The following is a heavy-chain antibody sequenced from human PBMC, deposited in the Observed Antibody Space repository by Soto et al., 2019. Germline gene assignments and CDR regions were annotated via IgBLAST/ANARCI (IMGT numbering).Heavy chain of an antibody. J-gene: IGHJ4*02. CDR3: AKDRGGFAGGWEYFDY. CDR2: SSGSGGST. CDR1: GFTFAGYST. Sequence: PGGSLRLSCAASGFTFAGYSTMSWVRQAPGKGLEWVSSSSGSGGSTYYADSVTCRFTISRDNSKNTLYLQMNALGAEDTAFYYCAKDRGGFAGGWEYFDYWGQGALVTVS. V-gene: IGHV3-23*01. D-gene: IGHD6-19*01.